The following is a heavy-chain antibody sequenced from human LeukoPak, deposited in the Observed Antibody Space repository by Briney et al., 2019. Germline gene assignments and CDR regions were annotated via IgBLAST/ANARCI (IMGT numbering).Heavy chain of an antibody. CDR3: ARGKYCTNGVSYYFDY. J-gene: IGHJ4*02. D-gene: IGHD2-8*01. CDR1: GGTFISYA. CDR2: ISAYNGNT. Sequence: ASVKVSCKASGGTFISYAISWVRQAPGQGLEWMGWISAYNGNTNYAQKLQGRVTMTTDTSTSTAYMELRSLRSDDTAVYYCARGKYCTNGVSYYFDYWGQGTLVTVSS. V-gene: IGHV1-18*01.